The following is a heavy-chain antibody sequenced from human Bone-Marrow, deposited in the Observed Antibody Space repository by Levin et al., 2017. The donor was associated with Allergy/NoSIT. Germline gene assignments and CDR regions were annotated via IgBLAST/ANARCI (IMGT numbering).Heavy chain of an antibody. V-gene: IGHV5-51*01. J-gene: IGHJ4*02. CDR2: IYPRDSDT. CDR3: ARPYSGTYYLFDS. D-gene: IGHD1-26*01. Sequence: KVSCKASGYSFTNYWIGWVRQMPGKGLEWMGIIYPRDSDTRYSPSFEGQVTISADKSINTAYLHWSSLEASDSALYYCARPYSGTYYLFDSWGQGTLVTVSS. CDR1: GYSFTNYW.